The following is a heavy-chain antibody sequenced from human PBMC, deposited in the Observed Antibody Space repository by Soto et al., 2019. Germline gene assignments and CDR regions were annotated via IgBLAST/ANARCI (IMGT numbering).Heavy chain of an antibody. CDR2: SYYSGST. Sequence: SETLTLTCTVSGGSISSYYWSWIRQPPGKGLEWIGYSYYSGSTNYNPSLKSRVTISVDTSKNQFSLKRSSVTAADTAVYYCARSLGGDYYDSIGYSYWGQGTLVTVSS. V-gene: IGHV4-59*01. CDR3: ARSLGGDYYDSIGYSY. CDR1: GGSISSYY. J-gene: IGHJ4*02. D-gene: IGHD3-22*01.